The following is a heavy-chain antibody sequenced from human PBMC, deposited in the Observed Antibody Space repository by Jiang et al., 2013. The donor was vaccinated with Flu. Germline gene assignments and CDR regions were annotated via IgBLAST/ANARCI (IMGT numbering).Heavy chain of an antibody. Sequence: LLKPSETLSLTCTVSGGSISSYYWSWIRQPPGKGLEWIGYIYYSGDTNYNPSLKSRVSMSVDTSKNHFSLRLRSVTAADTAVYFCARHTYRPRNGGWFDPWGQGTLVTVSS. CDR2: IYYSGDT. V-gene: IGHV4-59*08. D-gene: IGHD2-8*01. J-gene: IGHJ5*02. CDR3: ARHTYRPRNGGWFDP. CDR1: GGSISSYY.